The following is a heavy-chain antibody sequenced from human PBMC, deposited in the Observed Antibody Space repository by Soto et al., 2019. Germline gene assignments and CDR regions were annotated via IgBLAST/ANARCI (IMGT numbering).Heavy chain of an antibody. CDR3: AKDGEYDSSGNGAFDY. J-gene: IGHJ4*02. Sequence: QVQLVESGGGVVQPGRSLRLSCAASGFTFSSYGMHWVRQAPGKGLEWVAVISYDGSNKYYADSVKGRFTISRDNSKNTLYLQMNSLRAEDTAVYYCAKDGEYDSSGNGAFDYWGQGTLVTVSS. D-gene: IGHD3-22*01. V-gene: IGHV3-30*18. CDR1: GFTFSSYG. CDR2: ISYDGSNK.